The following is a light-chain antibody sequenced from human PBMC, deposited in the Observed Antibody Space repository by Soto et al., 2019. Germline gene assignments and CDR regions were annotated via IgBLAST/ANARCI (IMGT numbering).Light chain of an antibody. V-gene: IGKV3-11*01. CDR1: QSVRGH. J-gene: IGKJ4*01. Sequence: EIVLTQSPATLSLSPGERATLSCRASQSVRGHLAWYQHKPGQAPRLLIYDASNRATGIPARFSGGGSGTDFTLTISSLDPEDFAVYYYQQRSNSPLTFGGGTRVEIK. CDR3: QQRSNSPLT. CDR2: DAS.